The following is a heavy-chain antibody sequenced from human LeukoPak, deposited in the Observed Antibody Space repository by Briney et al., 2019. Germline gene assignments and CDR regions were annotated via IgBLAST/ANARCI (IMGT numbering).Heavy chain of an antibody. CDR2: IYYSGST. J-gene: IGHJ5*02. CDR1: GGSISSYY. D-gene: IGHD2-8*01. CDR3: ASTYRSYCTNGVCYRAWFDP. Sequence: KPSETLSLTCTVSGGSISSYYWSWIRQPPGKGLEWIGYIYYSGSTNYNPSLKSRVTISVDTSKNQFSLKLSSVTAAHTAVYYCASTYRSYCTNGVCYRAWFDPWGQGTLVTVSS. V-gene: IGHV4-59*01.